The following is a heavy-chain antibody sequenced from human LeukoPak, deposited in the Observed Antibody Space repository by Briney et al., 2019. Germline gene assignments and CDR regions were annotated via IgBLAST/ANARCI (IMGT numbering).Heavy chain of an antibody. V-gene: IGHV4-59*01. Sequence: SETLSLTCTVSGASISDYYWSWVRQPPGKGLGWIAYIYHTGTTKYNPSLKSRVTISVDTSENQFSLKLSSVTAADTAVYYCARTHGPFYHSMDVWGTGTTVTVSS. CDR1: GASISDYY. D-gene: IGHD2-8*01. CDR3: ARTHGPFYHSMDV. CDR2: IYHTGTT. J-gene: IGHJ6*03.